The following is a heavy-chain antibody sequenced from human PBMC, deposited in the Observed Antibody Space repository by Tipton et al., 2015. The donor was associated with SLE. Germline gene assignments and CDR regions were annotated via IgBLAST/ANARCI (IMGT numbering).Heavy chain of an antibody. CDR2: IYYSGST. CDR3: AREPYREGFDY. D-gene: IGHD3-16*01. V-gene: IGHV4-39*07. CDR1: GGSISSSSYY. J-gene: IGHJ4*02. Sequence: TLSLTCTVSGGSISSSSYYWGWIRQPPGKGLEWIGCIYYSGSTYFNPSLKSRVTISVDTSKNQFSLKLSSVTAADTAVYYCAREPYREGFDYWGQGTLVTVSS.